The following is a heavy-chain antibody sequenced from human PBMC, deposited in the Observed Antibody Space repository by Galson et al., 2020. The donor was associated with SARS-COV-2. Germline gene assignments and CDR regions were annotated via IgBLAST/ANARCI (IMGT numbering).Heavy chain of an antibody. Sequence: SQTLSLTCAISGDNVSSNSAAWNWFRQSPSRGLEWLGRTFYRSRWYNEYAVSVTSRTTINPDTSKNQFSLQLDSVIPEDTAVYFCARSPVATRYYFDYWGQGTLVTVSP. CDR1: GDNVSSNSAA. D-gene: IGHD2-15*01. CDR3: ARSPVATRYYFDY. CDR2: TFYRSRWYN. V-gene: IGHV6-1*01. J-gene: IGHJ4*02.